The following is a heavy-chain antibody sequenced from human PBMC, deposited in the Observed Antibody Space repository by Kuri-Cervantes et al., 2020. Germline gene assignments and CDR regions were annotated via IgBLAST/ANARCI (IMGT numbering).Heavy chain of an antibody. J-gene: IGHJ4*02. V-gene: IGHV4-59*01. Sequence: SETLSLTCTVSGGSISSYYWSWIRQPPGKGLEWIGYIYYSGSTNYNPSLKSRVTISVDTSKNQFSLKLSSVTAADTAVYYCASEYYYDSSCYYLGQGKMVTVSS. CDR1: GGSISSYY. D-gene: IGHD3-22*01. CDR2: IYYSGST. CDR3: ASEYYYDSSCYY.